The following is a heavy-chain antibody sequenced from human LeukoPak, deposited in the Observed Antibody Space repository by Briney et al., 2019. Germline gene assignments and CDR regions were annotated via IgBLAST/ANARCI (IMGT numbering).Heavy chain of an antibody. V-gene: IGHV1-18*01. Sequence: GASVKVSCKASGYTFTSYGISWVRQAPGQGLEWLGWISTYNGNTHYAQKLQGRVTMTTDTSTTTAYMGLRNLRSDDTAVYYCARDYRTGFDYWGQGTLVTVSS. CDR2: ISTYNGNT. J-gene: IGHJ4*02. CDR1: GYTFTSYG. CDR3: ARDYRTGFDY. D-gene: IGHD7-27*01.